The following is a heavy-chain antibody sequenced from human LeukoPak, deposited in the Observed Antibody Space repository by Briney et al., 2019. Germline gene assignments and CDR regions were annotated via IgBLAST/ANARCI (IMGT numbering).Heavy chain of an antibody. CDR1: GFTFSSYA. CDR3: ARSERTTYYDFWSGYYCY. V-gene: IGHV3-23*01. CDR2: ISGSGGST. Sequence: GGSLRLSCAASGFTFSSYAMSWVRQAPGKGLEWVSAISGSGGSTYYADSVKGRFTISRDNAKNSLYLQMNSLRAEDTAVYYCARSERTTYYDFWSGYYCYWGQGTLVTVSS. J-gene: IGHJ4*02. D-gene: IGHD3-3*01.